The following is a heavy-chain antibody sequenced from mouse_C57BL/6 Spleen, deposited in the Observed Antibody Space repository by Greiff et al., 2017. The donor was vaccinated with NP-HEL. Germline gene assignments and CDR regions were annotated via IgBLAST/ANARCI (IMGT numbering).Heavy chain of an antibody. CDR1: GYTFTSYG. V-gene: IGHV1-81*01. J-gene: IGHJ4*01. CDR3: ARGGYDYDRAYAMDY. CDR2: IYPRSGNT. D-gene: IGHD2-4*01. Sequence: QVQLQQSGAELARPGASVKLSCKASGYTFTSYGISWVKQRTGQGLEWIGEIYPRSGNTYYNEKFKGKAKLTADKSSSTAYMELRSLTSEDSAVYFCARGGYDYDRAYAMDYWGQGTSVTVSS.